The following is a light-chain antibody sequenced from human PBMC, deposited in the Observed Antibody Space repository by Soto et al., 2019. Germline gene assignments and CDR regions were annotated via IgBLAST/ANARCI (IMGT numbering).Light chain of an antibody. V-gene: IGKV1-39*01. CDR2: SAS. CDR1: QTISNY. Sequence: DIQMTQSPSTLSASVGDRVTITCRASQTISNYLNWYQQKPGAAPKLLIYSASTLQSGVPSRFSGSGFGTDYTLTISSLQPADFAVYYCQQTLRTHHKFGQRTKADIX. J-gene: IGKJ2*01. CDR3: QQTLRTHHK.